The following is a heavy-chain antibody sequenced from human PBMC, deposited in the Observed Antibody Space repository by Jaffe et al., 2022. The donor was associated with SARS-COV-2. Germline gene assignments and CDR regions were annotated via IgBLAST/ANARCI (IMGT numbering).Heavy chain of an antibody. CDR3: ARDMTTVTTAQVEDHFDY. CDR2: INHSGST. V-gene: IGHV4-34*01. J-gene: IGHJ4*02. D-gene: IGHD4-17*01. CDR1: GGSFSGYY. Sequence: QVQLQQWGAGLLKPSETLSLTCAVYGGSFSGYYWSWIRQPPGKGLEWIGEINHSGSTNYNPSLKSRVTISVDTSKNQFSLKLSSVTAADTAVYYCARDMTTVTTAQVEDHFDYWGQGTLVTVSS.